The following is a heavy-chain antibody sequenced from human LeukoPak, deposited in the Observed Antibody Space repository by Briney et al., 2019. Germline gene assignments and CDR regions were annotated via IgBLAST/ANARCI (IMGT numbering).Heavy chain of an antibody. Sequence: PGGSLRLSCTASGFTFSSYAMNWVRQAQGQGLEWVSAISTNCSSTYYADSVKGRFTITRDDSKNMLSLEMNSVRREDTAVYYCVKGSAGSRLYYFDYWGQGTLLTVSS. CDR2: ISTNCSST. D-gene: IGHD2-2*02. V-gene: IGHV3-23*01. CDR3: VKGSAGSRLYYFDY. J-gene: IGHJ4*02. CDR1: GFTFSSYA.